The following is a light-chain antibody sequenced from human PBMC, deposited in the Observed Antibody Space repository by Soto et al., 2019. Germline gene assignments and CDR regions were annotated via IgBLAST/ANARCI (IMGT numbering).Light chain of an antibody. CDR2: GVS. V-gene: IGKV3-20*01. J-gene: IGKJ1*01. CDR1: QSVSSSY. CDR3: QQYGTSAT. Sequence: EIVLTPSPGTLSLSPGERATLSCRASQSVSSSYLAWYQQKPGQAPRLLIYGVSSRATGIPDRFSGSGSGTDFTLTITRLEPEDFAVYFCQQYGTSATFGQGTKVDIK.